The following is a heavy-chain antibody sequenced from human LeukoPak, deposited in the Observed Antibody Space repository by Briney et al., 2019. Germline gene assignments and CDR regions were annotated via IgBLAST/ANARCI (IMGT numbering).Heavy chain of an antibody. CDR3: ARDTSPGYYDFWSGYPFLDY. CDR2: IKQDGSEK. D-gene: IGHD3-3*01. Sequence: PGGSLRLSCAASGFTFSSYWMSWVRQAPGKGLEWVANIKQDGSEKYYVDSVKGRFTISRDNAKNSLYLQMNSLRAEDTAVYYCARDTSPGYYDFWSGYPFLDYWGQGTLVTVSS. V-gene: IGHV3-7*01. CDR1: GFTFSSYW. J-gene: IGHJ4*02.